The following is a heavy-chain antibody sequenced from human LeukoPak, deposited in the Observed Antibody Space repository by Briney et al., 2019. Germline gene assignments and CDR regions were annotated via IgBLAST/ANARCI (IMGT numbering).Heavy chain of an antibody. Sequence: PGGSLRLSCAVSGLTFRSFWMSWVRQAPGKGLELVANINQDGSEKYFVDSVRGRFTISRDNSKHSLHLQMNTLRAEDTAVYYCARERGGRFFDYWGQGTLVTVSS. J-gene: IGHJ4*02. CDR2: INQDGSEK. CDR1: GLTFRSFW. D-gene: IGHD2-15*01. V-gene: IGHV3-7*01. CDR3: ARERGGRFFDY.